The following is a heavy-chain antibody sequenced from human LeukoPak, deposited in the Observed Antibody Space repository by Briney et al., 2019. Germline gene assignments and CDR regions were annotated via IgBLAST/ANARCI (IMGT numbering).Heavy chain of an antibody. D-gene: IGHD3-16*02. J-gene: IGHJ6*03. Sequence: ASVKVSCKASGYTFTGYYMHWVRQAPGQGVEWMGWINPNSGGTNYAQKFQGRATMTRDTSISTAYMELSRLRSDDTAVYYCARANDYVWGSYRYYYYYYMDVWGKGTTVTVSS. CDR2: INPNSGGT. CDR1: GYTFTGYY. CDR3: ARANDYVWGSYRYYYYYYMDV. V-gene: IGHV1-2*02.